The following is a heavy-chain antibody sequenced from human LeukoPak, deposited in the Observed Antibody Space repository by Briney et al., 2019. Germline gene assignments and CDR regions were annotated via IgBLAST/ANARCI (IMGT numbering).Heavy chain of an antibody. Sequence: ASVKVSCKASGYTFTSYGISWVRQAPGQGLEWMGWISAYNGNTNYAQKFQGRVTMTRDTSISTAYMELSRLRSDDTAVYYCARDSWAVAGKSFDYWGQGTQVTVSS. J-gene: IGHJ4*02. CDR2: ISAYNGNT. V-gene: IGHV1-18*01. CDR1: GYTFTSYG. CDR3: ARDSWAVAGKSFDY. D-gene: IGHD6-19*01.